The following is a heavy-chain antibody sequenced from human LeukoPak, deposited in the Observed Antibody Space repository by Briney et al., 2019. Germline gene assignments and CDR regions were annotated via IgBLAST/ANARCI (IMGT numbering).Heavy chain of an antibody. CDR1: GFTFSSYG. D-gene: IGHD3-22*01. CDR2: IWYDGSNK. V-gene: IGHV3-33*01. J-gene: IGHJ4*02. Sequence: GRSLRLSCAASGFTFSSYGMHWVRQAPGKGLEWVAVIWYDGSNKYYADSVKGRFTISRDNSKNTLYLQMNSLRAEDTAVYYCARDTYYHYYDSSGYYIDYWVQGTLVTVSS. CDR3: ARDTYYHYYDSSGYYIDY.